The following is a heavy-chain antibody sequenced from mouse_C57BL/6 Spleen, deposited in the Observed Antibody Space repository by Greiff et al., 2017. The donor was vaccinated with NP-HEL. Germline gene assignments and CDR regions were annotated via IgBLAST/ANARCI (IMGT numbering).Heavy chain of an antibody. J-gene: IGHJ4*01. CDR3: ARKGTVNAMDY. CDR1: GYTFTSYW. CDR2: IDPSDSET. V-gene: IGHV1-52*01. Sequence: QVQLQQPGAELVRPGSSVKLSCKASGYTFTSYWMHWVKQRPIQGLEWIGNIDPSDSETHYNQKFKDKATLTVDKSSSTAYMQLSSLTSEDSAVYYCARKGTVNAMDYWGQGTSVTVSS. D-gene: IGHD4-1*01.